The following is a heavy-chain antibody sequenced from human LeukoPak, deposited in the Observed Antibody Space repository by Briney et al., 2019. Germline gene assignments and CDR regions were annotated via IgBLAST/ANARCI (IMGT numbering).Heavy chain of an antibody. J-gene: IGHJ5*02. D-gene: IGHD1-26*01. Sequence: ASVKVSCKASGYTFTGHYMHWVRQAPGQGLEWMGWINPNSGGTNYAQKFQGRVTMTRDTSISTAYMELSRLRSDDTAVYYCAIDPPSGSYYDWFDPWGQGTLVTVSS. CDR3: AIDPPSGSYYDWFDP. V-gene: IGHV1-2*02. CDR1: GYTFTGHY. CDR2: INPNSGGT.